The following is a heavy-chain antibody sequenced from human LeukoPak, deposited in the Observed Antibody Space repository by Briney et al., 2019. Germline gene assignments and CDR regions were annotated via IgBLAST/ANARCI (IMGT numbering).Heavy chain of an antibody. CDR2: ISSSGSTI. Sequence: GGSLRLSCAASGFTFSVYYMSWIRQAPGKGLECVSYISSSGSTIYYADSVKGRFTISRDNAKNSLYLQMNSLRAEDSAVYYCTRDISGYQAFDIWGQGTMVTVSS. CDR3: TRDISGYQAFDI. CDR1: GFTFSVYY. J-gene: IGHJ3*02. D-gene: IGHD3-22*01. V-gene: IGHV3-11*04.